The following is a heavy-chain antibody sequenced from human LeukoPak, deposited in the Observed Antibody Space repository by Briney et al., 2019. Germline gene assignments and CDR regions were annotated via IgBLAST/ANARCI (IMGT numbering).Heavy chain of an antibody. J-gene: IGHJ6*03. D-gene: IGHD3-10*01. CDR3: ARSLRVRGVPDYMDV. Sequence: GGSLRLSCAASGFTFSVYAMSWVRQAPGKGLEWVSVIYSGGSTYYADSVKGRFTISRDNSKNTLYLQMNSLRAEDTAVYYCARSLRVRGVPDYMDVWGKGTTVTISS. CDR2: IYSGGST. CDR1: GFTFSVYA. V-gene: IGHV3-53*01.